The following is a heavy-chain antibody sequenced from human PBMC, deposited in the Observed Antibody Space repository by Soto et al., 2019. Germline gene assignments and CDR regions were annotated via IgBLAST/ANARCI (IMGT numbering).Heavy chain of an antibody. CDR1: RFSFTNAW. J-gene: IGHJ6*02. V-gene: IGHV3-15*01. CDR3: STDTGIYGLDI. D-gene: IGHD2-8*02. Sequence: EVQLVESGGGFVQPGGSLRLSCVASRFSFTNAWMSWVRQAPGKGPEWVGRIKSKTDGGTADYAAPVKGRFTISRDDSQNTLYLHMDSLKTEDTALYHSSTDTGIYGLDIWGQGTTVTVSS. CDR2: IKSKTDGGTA.